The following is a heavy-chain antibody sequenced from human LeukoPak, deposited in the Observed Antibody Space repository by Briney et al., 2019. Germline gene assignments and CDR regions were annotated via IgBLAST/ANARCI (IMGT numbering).Heavy chain of an antibody. V-gene: IGHV3-23*01. J-gene: IGHJ4*02. CDR3: AKDQYATGSTMAY. CDR2: ISGSGGST. Sequence: GGSLRLSCAASGLTFSSYAMSWVRQAPGKGLEWASAISGSGGSTYYADSVKGRFTISRDNSKNTLYLQMNSLRAEDTAVYYCAKDQYATGSTMAYWGQGTLVTVSS. CDR1: GLTFSSYA. D-gene: IGHD5/OR15-5a*01.